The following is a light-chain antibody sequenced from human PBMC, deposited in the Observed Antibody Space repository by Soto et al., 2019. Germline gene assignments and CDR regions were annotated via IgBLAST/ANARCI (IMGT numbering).Light chain of an antibody. CDR2: EVS. CDR1: SSDVGGYNY. J-gene: IGLJ3*02. V-gene: IGLV2-14*01. Sequence: QSALTQPASVSGSAGQSITISCTGTSSDVGGYNYVSWYQQHPGKAPKLMIYEVSNRPSGVSNRFSGSKSGNTASLTISGLQADDASDYYCSSYTSSSTLVFGGGTKLTVL. CDR3: SSYTSSSTLV.